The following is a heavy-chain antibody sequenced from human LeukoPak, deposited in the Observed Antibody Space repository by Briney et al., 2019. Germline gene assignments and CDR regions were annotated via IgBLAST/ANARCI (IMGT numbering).Heavy chain of an antibody. CDR3: RRDGFSSMH. D-gene: IGHD5-24*01. J-gene: IGHJ4*02. CDR2: IKSKTDGGTI. Sequence: GGSLRLSCAASGFTFSNAWMSWVRQAPGQGLEWVGRIKSKTDGGTIDYAAPVKGRFTISRDDSKNTMYLQINSLKTEDTAVYYCRRDGFSSMHWGQGTLVTVSS. V-gene: IGHV3-15*01. CDR1: GFTFSNAW.